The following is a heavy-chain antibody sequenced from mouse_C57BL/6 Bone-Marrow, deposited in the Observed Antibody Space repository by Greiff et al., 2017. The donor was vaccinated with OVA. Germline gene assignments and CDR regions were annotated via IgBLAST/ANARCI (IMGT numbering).Heavy chain of an antibody. V-gene: IGHV1-81*01. CDR1: GYTLTSYG. Sequence: VQRVESGAELARPGASVKLSCKASGYTLTSYGISWVKQRTGQGLEWIGEIYPRSGNTYYNEKFKGKATLTADKSSSTAYMELRSLTSEDSAVYFGALTQYFDVWGTGTTVTVSS. J-gene: IGHJ1*03. CDR3: ALTQYFDV. CDR2: IYPRSGNT. D-gene: IGHD4-1*01.